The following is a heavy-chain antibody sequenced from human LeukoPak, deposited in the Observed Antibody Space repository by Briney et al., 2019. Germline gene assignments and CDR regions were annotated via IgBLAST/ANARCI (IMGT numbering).Heavy chain of an antibody. CDR1: GFTFINSA. V-gene: IGHV1-58*02. Sequence: GPSVKLSCKASGFTFINSAMQWVRQARGQRLEWIGWIVVGSGNTNYAQKFQERVTITRDMSTSTAYMELSSLRSEDTALYYCAAGSQWLVRDDAFDIWGRGTMVTVSS. J-gene: IGHJ3*02. CDR2: IVVGSGNT. D-gene: IGHD6-19*01. CDR3: AAGSQWLVRDDAFDI.